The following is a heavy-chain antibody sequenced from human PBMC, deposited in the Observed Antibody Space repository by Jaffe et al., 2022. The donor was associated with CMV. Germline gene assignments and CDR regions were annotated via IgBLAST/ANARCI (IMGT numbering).Heavy chain of an antibody. J-gene: IGHJ4*02. Sequence: QVQLQESGPGLVKPSGTLSLSCAVSGDSITSTKWWSWFRQPPGKGLEWIGEIYHSGSTNYNPSLKSRVAISVDKSNNQFSLSLNSVTAADTAVYYCARLESGNFDYWGQGTLVTVSS. V-gene: IGHV4-4*02. CDR3: ARLESGNFDY. CDR2: IYHSGST. CDR1: GDSITSTKW. D-gene: IGHD1-1*01.